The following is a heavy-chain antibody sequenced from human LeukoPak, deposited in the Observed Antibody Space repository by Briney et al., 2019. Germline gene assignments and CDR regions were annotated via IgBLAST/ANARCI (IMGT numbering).Heavy chain of an antibody. J-gene: IGHJ4*02. V-gene: IGHV4-34*01. CDR2: INHSGST. CDR1: GGSFSGYY. D-gene: IGHD5-18*01. CDR3: ARVFGYSYGYYFDY. Sequence: SETLSLTCAVYGGSFSGYYWSWIRQPPGKGLEWIGEINHSGSTNYNPSLKSRVTISVDTSKNQFSLKLSSVTAADTAVYYCARVFGYSYGYYFDYWGQGTLVTVSS.